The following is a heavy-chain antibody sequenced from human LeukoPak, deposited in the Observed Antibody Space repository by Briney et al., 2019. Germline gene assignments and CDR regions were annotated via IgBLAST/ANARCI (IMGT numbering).Heavy chain of an antibody. V-gene: IGHV4-34*01. CDR2: INHSGST. CDR3: ARKTEYYDFWSGGVGFDP. D-gene: IGHD3-3*01. J-gene: IGHJ5*02. Sequence: SETLSLTCAVYGGSFSGYFWSWIRQPPGKGLEWIGEINHSGSTNYNPSLKSRVTISVDTSKNQFSLKVSSVTAADTAVYYCARKTEYYDFWSGGVGFDPWGQGTLVTVSS. CDR1: GGSFSGYF.